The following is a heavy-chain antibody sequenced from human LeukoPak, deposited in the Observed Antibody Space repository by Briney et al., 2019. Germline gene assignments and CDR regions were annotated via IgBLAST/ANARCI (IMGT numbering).Heavy chain of an antibody. CDR2: ISYDGSER. CDR1: GFTFSSYG. Sequence: PGRSLRLSCAASGFTFSSYGMHWVRQAPGKGLEWVAVISYDGSERHYADSVKGRFTISRDSSENTLHLQMNSLRAEDTAVYYCAKDRSSSWTFDYWGQGTLVTVSS. D-gene: IGHD2-2*01. CDR3: AKDRSSSWTFDY. J-gene: IGHJ4*02. V-gene: IGHV3-30*18.